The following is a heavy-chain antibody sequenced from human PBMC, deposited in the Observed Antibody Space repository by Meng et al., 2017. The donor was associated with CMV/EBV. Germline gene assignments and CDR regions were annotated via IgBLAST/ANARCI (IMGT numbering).Heavy chain of an antibody. CDR1: GFTFSSYA. D-gene: IGHD3-3*01. Sequence: GGSLRLSCAASGFTFSSYAMSWVRQAPGKGLEWVSAISGSGGSTYYADSVKGRFTISRDNSKNTLYLQMNSLRAEDTAVYYCAKSYYDFWSGTLGYWGQGTLVTVSS. CDR3: AKSYYDFWSGTLGY. CDR2: ISGSGGST. V-gene: IGHV3-23*01. J-gene: IGHJ4*02.